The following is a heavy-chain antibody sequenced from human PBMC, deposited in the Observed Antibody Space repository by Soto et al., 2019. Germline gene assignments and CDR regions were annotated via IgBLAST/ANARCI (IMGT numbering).Heavy chain of an antibody. V-gene: IGHV1-69*12. CDR2: IMPIFRAP. CDR3: ASWLKGPDIGNYYYGMAV. D-gene: IGHD2-15*01. J-gene: IGHJ6*02. Sequence: QVQLVQSGAEVKKPGSSVKVSCKASGGAFSDYAFSWVRQAPGQGLEWLGGIMPIFRAPDYAQKFQGRVTITADEFTRTAYMEMNSLRCEDTAVYYCASWLKGPDIGNYYYGMAVWGQGTTVTVS. CDR1: GGAFSDYA.